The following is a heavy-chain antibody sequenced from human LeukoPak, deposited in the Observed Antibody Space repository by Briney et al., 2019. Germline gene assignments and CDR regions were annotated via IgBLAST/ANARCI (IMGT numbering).Heavy chain of an antibody. CDR3: AKGGCSSTTCYLANP. CDR1: ELTFSSYG. D-gene: IGHD2-2*01. Sequence: GGSLRLSCAASELTFSSYGMHWVRQPPARGLEWVAVISYDGTIRNYADSVKGRFTISRDNSKNTLYLQMNSLTAEDTALYYCAKGGCSSTTCYLANPWGQGTLVTVSS. J-gene: IGHJ5*02. CDR2: ISYDGTIR. V-gene: IGHV3-30*18.